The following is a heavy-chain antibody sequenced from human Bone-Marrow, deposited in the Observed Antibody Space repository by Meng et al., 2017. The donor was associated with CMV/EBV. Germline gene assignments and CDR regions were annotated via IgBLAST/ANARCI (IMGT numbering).Heavy chain of an antibody. CDR1: GGTFSSYA. Sequence: SVKVSCKASGGTFSSYAISWVRQAPGQGLEWMGGIIPIFGTANYAQKFQGRVTITTDESTSTAYMELSSLRSEDTAVYFCAGRGPYGRVLDVWGQGTWVNVSS. D-gene: IGHD3-10*01. CDR2: IIPIFGTA. J-gene: IGHJ3*01. V-gene: IGHV1-69*05. CDR3: AGRGPYGRVLDV.